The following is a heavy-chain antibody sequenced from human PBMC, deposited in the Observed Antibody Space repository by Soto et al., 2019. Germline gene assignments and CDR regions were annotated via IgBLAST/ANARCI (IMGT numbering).Heavy chain of an antibody. CDR3: ARPEQRVFFYSF. J-gene: IGHJ1*01. Sequence: PSETLSLTCTVSGASIRTHYWSWIRQPPGKGLEWIGYFYDGGSTTYNPSLKSRVTISVVTSRNQFSLKLTSVTAADTAVYYCARPEQRVFFYSFGGRGALVTVSS. CDR2: FYDGGST. CDR1: GASIRTHY. V-gene: IGHV4-59*11. D-gene: IGHD2-15*01.